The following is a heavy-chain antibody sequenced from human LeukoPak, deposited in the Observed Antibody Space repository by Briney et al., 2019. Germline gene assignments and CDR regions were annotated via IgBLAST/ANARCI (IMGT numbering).Heavy chain of an antibody. CDR2: IKQEGSEK. V-gene: IGHV3-7*01. Sequence: GRSLRLSCAASGFTLSSQWMSWVRQAPGKGLEWVANIKQEGSEKYYVDSVKGRFTVSRDNAKNSLFLEMNSLRAEDTAVYYCARVRVSGCFDYWGQGTLVTVSS. CDR1: GFTLSSQW. CDR3: ARVRVSGCFDY. D-gene: IGHD3-10*01. J-gene: IGHJ4*02.